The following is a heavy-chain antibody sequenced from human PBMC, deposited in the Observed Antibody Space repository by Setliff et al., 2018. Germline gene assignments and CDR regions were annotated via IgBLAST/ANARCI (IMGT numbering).Heavy chain of an antibody. Sequence: PGGSLRLSCAASGFTFSSLWMSWVRQAPGKGLEWVANINEAGREKFYADSVKGRFTISRDNSKNTLYLQMNSLRAEDTAVYYCAKDPGSGWYPYNWFDPWGQGTLVTVSS. CDR2: INEAGREK. D-gene: IGHD6-19*01. V-gene: IGHV3-7*03. CDR1: GFTFSSLW. CDR3: AKDPGSGWYPYNWFDP. J-gene: IGHJ5*02.